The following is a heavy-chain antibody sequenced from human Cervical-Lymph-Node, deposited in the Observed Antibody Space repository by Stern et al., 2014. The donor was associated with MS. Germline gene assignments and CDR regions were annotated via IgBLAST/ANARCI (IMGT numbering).Heavy chain of an antibody. Sequence: QVQLVESGAEMKRPGASVKVSCKASGYTLTKYSLHWVRQAPRQRPEWMGWINGGGGSTKYSQKFQGRVSITRDISANTAYLELSSLTSEDTAVYYCARDPRLLPYFDYWGQGTLVTVSS. CDR2: INGGGGST. CDR1: GYTLTKYS. J-gene: IGHJ4*02. D-gene: IGHD4/OR15-4a*01. V-gene: IGHV1-3*01. CDR3: ARDPRLLPYFDY.